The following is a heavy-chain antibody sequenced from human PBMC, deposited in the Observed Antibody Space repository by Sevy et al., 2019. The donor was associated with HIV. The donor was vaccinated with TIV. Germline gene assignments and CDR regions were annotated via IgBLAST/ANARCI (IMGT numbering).Heavy chain of an antibody. Sequence: GGSLRLSCAASGFTFGTYGMHWVRKAPGKGLGGVAVIWFDGSNTYYADSVKGRFTISRDIAKNTLHLQMNSLRAEDTAVYYCARDLEFYDYGDYGPAFMPDYWGQGTLVTVSS. D-gene: IGHD4-17*01. CDR2: IWFDGSNT. CDR3: ARDLEFYDYGDYGPAFMPDY. V-gene: IGHV3-33*01. CDR1: GFTFGTYG. J-gene: IGHJ4*02.